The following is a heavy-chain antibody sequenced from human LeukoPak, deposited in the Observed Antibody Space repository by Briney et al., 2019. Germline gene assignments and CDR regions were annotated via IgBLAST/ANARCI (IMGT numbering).Heavy chain of an antibody. V-gene: IGHV3-48*01. J-gene: IGHJ3*02. D-gene: IGHD3-16*02. Sequence: GGSLRLSCAASGFTFSSYSMNWVRQAPGKGLEWVSYISSSSSTIYYADSVKGRFTISRDNAKNSLYLQMNSLRAEDTAVYYCARDSPIMITFGGVIVHDAFGIWGQGTMVTVSS. CDR1: GFTFSSYS. CDR2: ISSSSSTI. CDR3: ARDSPIMITFGGVIVHDAFGI.